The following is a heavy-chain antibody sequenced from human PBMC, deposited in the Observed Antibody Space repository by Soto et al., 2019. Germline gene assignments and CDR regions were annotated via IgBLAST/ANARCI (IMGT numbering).Heavy chain of an antibody. D-gene: IGHD3-3*01. CDR3: ARNGHSGDFWSGYYEAPPERYYYYGMDV. J-gene: IGHJ6*02. Sequence: ASVKVSCKASGGTFSSYAISWVRQAPGQGLEWMGGIIPIFGTANYAQKFQGRVTITADESTSTAYMELSSLRSEDTAVYYCARNGHSGDFWSGYYEAPPERYYYYGMDVWGQGTTVTVSS. CDR1: GGTFSSYA. CDR2: IIPIFGTA. V-gene: IGHV1-69*13.